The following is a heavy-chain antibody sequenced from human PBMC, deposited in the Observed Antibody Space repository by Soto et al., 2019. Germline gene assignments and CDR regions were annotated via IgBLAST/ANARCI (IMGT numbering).Heavy chain of an antibody. CDR3: ARDPIAAAVPYNWFDP. J-gene: IGHJ5*02. Sequence: ASVNLSCQASGYTFTSYAMHLVRQAPGQRLEWMGWINAGNGNTKYSQKFQGRVTITRDTSASTAYMELSSLRSEDTAVYYCARDPIAAAVPYNWFDPWGQGTLVTVSS. CDR2: INAGNGNT. CDR1: GYTFTSYA. V-gene: IGHV1-3*01. D-gene: IGHD6-13*01.